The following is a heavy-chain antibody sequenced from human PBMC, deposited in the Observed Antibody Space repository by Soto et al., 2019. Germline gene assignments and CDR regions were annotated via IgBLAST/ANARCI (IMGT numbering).Heavy chain of an antibody. Sequence: QVQLVQSGAEVKKPGASVKVSCKASGYTFTAYYMHWLRQARGQGLEWMGSINGNSGGTKYAQKLQGRVTMTNATSISTAYMELSRLGSDDTAVYYCARGDFARTANYYAGWFDPWGQGTLITVSS. J-gene: IGHJ5*02. V-gene: IGHV1-2*02. CDR3: ARGDFARTANYYAGWFDP. CDR1: GYTFTAYY. CDR2: INGNSGGT. D-gene: IGHD3-22*01.